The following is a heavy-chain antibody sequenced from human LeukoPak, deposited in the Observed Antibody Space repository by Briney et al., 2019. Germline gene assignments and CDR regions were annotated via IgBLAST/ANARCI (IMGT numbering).Heavy chain of an antibody. Sequence: ASVKVSCKASGYTFTGYYMHWVRQAPGQGLEWMGWINPNSGGTNYAQKFQGRVTMTRDTSISTAYVELSRLRSDDTAVYYCARRGLLLWFGELLEANFDYWGQGTLVTVSS. CDR2: INPNSGGT. D-gene: IGHD3-10*01. V-gene: IGHV1-2*02. CDR1: GYTFTGYY. J-gene: IGHJ4*02. CDR3: ARRGLLLWFGELLEANFDY.